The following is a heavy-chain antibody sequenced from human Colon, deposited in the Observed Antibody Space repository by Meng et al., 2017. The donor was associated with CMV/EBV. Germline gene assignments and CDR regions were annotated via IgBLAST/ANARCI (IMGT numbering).Heavy chain of an antibody. D-gene: IGHD5-12*01. CDR3: AKNGGYFRVDS. CDR2: ISGSGGTR. V-gene: IGHV3-23*01. J-gene: IGHJ4*02. CDR1: GFTFTNYA. Sequence: GESLKISCAASGFTFTNYAMSWVRQAPGKGLEWVSAISGSGGTRDYADSVKGRFAISRDNSTNTLYLDMNSLRADDTAIYYCAKNGGYFRVDSWGQGTPVTVSS.